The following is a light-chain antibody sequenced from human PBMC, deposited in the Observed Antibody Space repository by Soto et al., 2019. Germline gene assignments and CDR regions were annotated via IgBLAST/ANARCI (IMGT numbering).Light chain of an antibody. CDR2: GNS. CDR1: SSNIGAGYD. V-gene: IGLV1-40*01. CDR3: QSYDSSLNGVV. Sequence: QSALTQPPSASGAPGQRVTISCTGSSSNIGAGYDVHWYQQLPGTAPKLLIYGNSNRPSGVPDRFSGSKSGTSASLAITGLQAEDEAHYYCQSYDSSLNGVVFGGGTKLTLL. J-gene: IGLJ2*01.